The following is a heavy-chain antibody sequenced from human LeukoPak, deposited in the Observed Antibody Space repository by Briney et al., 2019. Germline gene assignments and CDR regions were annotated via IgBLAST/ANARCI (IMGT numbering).Heavy chain of an antibody. CDR3: ARLNSTSWYNWFDP. Sequence: ASVKVSCKASGGTFSSYAISWVRQAPGQGLEWMGGITPIFGTANYAQKFQGRVTTTADKSTSTAYMELSSLRSEDTAVYYCARLNSTSWYNWFDPWGQGTLVTVSS. V-gene: IGHV1-69*06. D-gene: IGHD2-2*01. CDR1: GGTFSSYA. CDR2: ITPIFGTA. J-gene: IGHJ5*02.